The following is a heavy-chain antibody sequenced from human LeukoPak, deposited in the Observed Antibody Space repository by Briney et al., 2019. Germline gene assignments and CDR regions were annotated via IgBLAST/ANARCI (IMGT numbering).Heavy chain of an antibody. D-gene: IGHD6-19*01. CDR3: ARGGQWLVQEVVDY. J-gene: IGHJ4*02. Sequence: PGRCLRLSCAAAGFTFSSYAMHWVRQAPGKGLEWVAVISYDGRNKYYADSVKGRFTISRDNSKNTLYLQMNSLRAEDTAVYYCARGGQWLVQEVVDYWGQGTLVTVSS. V-gene: IGHV3-30*04. CDR1: GFTFSSYA. CDR2: ISYDGRNK.